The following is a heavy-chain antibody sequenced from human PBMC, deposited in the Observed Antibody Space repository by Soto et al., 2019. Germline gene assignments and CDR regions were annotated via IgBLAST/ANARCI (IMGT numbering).Heavy chain of an antibody. CDR3: AREGYSSGWYHGKWFDP. J-gene: IGHJ5*02. CDR2: IIPIFGTA. CDR1: GGTFSSYA. V-gene: IGHV1-69*12. D-gene: IGHD6-19*01. Sequence: QVQLVQSGAEVKKPGSSVKVSCKASGGTFSSYAISWVRQAPGQGLEWMGGIIPIFGTANYAQKFQGRVTITADESTSXXYMELSSLRSEDTAVYYCAREGYSSGWYHGKWFDPWGQGTLVTVSS.